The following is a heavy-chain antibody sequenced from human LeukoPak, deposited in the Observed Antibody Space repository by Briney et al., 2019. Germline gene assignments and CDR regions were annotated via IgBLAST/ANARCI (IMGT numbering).Heavy chain of an antibody. CDR1: GFTFSDHY. CDR2: TRNKANSYTT. V-gene: IGHV3-72*01. J-gene: IGHJ4*02. Sequence: PGGSLRLSCAASGFTFSDHYMDWVRQAPGKGLEWVGRTRNKANSYTTEYAASVKGRFTISRDDSKHSLYLQMNSLKTEDTAVYYCARYDFWSGAGYWGQGTLVTVSS. CDR3: ARYDFWSGAGY. D-gene: IGHD3-3*01.